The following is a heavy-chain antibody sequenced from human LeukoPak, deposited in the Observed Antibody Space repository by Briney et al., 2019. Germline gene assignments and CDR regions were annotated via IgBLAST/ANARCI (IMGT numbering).Heavy chain of an antibody. CDR2: FDPEDGET. D-gene: IGHD3-16*01. Sequence: ASVKVSCKVSGYTLTELSMHWVRQAPGKGLEWMGGFDPEDGETIYAQKFQGRVTMTEDTSTDTAYMELSSLRSEDTAVYYCATSGPFTFGGPPPPPYAFDIWGQGTMVTVSS. CDR3: ATSGPFTFGGPPPPPYAFDI. CDR1: GYTLTELS. V-gene: IGHV1-24*01. J-gene: IGHJ3*02.